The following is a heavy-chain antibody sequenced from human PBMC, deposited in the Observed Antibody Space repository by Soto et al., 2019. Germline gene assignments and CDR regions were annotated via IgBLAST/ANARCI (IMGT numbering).Heavy chain of an antibody. CDR2: IIPIFGTA. D-gene: IGHD6-13*01. J-gene: IGHJ6*02. Sequence: ASVKVSCKASGGTFSSYAISWVRQAPGQGLEWMGGIIPIFGTANYAQKFQGRVTITADESTSTAYMELSSLRSEDTAVYYCARERREQQLVGDWVYYYGMDVWGQGTTVTVSS. CDR3: ARERREQQLVGDWVYYYGMDV. V-gene: IGHV1-69*13. CDR1: GGTFSSYA.